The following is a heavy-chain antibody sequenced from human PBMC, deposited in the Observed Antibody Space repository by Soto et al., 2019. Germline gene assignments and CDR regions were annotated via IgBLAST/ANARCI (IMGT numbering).Heavy chain of an antibody. CDR3: ARDPLWFGNPTIGYWFDP. Sequence: KPSETLSLTCTVSGGSISSYYWSWIRQPPGKGLEWIGYIYYSGSTNYNPSLKSRVTISVDTSKNQFSLKLSSVTAADTAVYYCARDPLWFGNPTIGYWFDPWGQGTLVTVSS. D-gene: IGHD3-10*01. CDR2: IYYSGST. V-gene: IGHV4-59*12. J-gene: IGHJ5*02. CDR1: GGSISSYY.